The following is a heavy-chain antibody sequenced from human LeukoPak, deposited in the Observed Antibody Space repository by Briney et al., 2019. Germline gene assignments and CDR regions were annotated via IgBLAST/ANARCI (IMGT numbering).Heavy chain of an antibody. CDR1: GGSISSSSYY. CDR3: ASLYGSGRRYYYYGMDV. Sequence: SETLSLTCTVSGGSISSSSYYWGWIRQPPGKGLEWIGSIYYSGSTYYNPSLKSRVTISVDTFKNQFSLKLSSVTAADTAVYYCASLYGSGRRYYYYGMDVWGQGTTVTVSS. J-gene: IGHJ6*02. V-gene: IGHV4-39*01. D-gene: IGHD3-10*01. CDR2: IYYSGST.